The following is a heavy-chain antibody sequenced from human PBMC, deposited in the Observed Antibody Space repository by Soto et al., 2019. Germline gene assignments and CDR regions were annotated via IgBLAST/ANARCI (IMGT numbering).Heavy chain of an antibody. V-gene: IGHV1-8*01. D-gene: IGHD5-12*01. CDR3: TRAQEWLPKY. CDR2: MNPDTGGT. Sequence: QVQLVQSGAEVKKPGASVKVSCKASGYTFITYDINWVRQAPGQGLEWMGWMNPDTGGTGYAQRFQGRSIMTRNTSISTAYLESSSLTSEDTAVYFCTRAQEWLPKYWGQGTQVTVSS. J-gene: IGHJ1*01. CDR1: GYTFITYD.